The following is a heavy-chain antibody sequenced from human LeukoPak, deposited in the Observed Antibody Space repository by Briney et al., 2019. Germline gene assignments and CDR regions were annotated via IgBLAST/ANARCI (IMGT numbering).Heavy chain of an antibody. J-gene: IGHJ4*02. CDR1: GYTSTGYY. V-gene: IGHV1-2*02. Sequence: GASVKVSCKASGYTSTGYYMHWVRQAPGQGLEWMGWINPNSGGTNHAQKFQGRVTMTRDTSISTAYMELSRLRSDDTAVYYCASSSYGQVSNVDTAMGFDYWGQGTLVTVSS. CDR3: ASSSYGQVSNVDTAMGFDY. CDR2: INPNSGGT. D-gene: IGHD5-18*01.